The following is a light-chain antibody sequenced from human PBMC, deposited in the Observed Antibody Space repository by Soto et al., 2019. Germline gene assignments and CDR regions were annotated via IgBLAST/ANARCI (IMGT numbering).Light chain of an antibody. Sequence: EIVMTQSPATLSVSPGERATLSCRASQSVSSNLAWYQQKPGQAPSLLIYSASTRATGIPARFGGSGSGTEFTLTISSLQSEDFAVYYCQQYNNWPITFGPGTKVDIK. CDR1: QSVSSN. V-gene: IGKV3-15*01. CDR2: SAS. CDR3: QQYNNWPIT. J-gene: IGKJ3*01.